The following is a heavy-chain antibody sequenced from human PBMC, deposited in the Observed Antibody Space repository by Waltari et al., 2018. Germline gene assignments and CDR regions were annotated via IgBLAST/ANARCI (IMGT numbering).Heavy chain of an antibody. Sequence: QVQLVQSGAEVKKPGASVKVSCKASGYTFTGYYMHWVRQAPGQGLEWMGWINPNSGGTNYAQNFQGRVTRTRDTSISTAYMERSRRRSDDTSVYYCARVEPHYYCSGGYNYWGQGTLVTVSS. CDR1: GYTFTGYY. J-gene: IGHJ4*02. CDR2: INPNSGGT. V-gene: IGHV1-2*02. D-gene: IGHD3-10*01. CDR3: ARVEPHYYCSGGYNY.